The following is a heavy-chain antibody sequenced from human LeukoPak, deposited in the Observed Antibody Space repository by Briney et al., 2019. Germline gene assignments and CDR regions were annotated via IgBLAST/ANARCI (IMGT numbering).Heavy chain of an antibody. CDR1: GYTFTSYY. J-gene: IGHJ3*02. CDR3: ARDWGIVVVPAGLMDI. CDR2: INPSGGST. Sequence: ASVKVSCKASGYTFTSYYMHWVRQAPGQGLEWMGIINPSGGSTSYAQKFQGRVTMTRDTSTSTVYMELSSLRSEDTAVYYCARDWGIVVVPAGLMDIWGQGTMATVSS. V-gene: IGHV1-46*01. D-gene: IGHD2-2*01.